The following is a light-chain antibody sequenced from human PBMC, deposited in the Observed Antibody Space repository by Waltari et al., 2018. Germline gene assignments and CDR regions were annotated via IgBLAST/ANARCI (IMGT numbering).Light chain of an antibody. CDR2: DVN. CDR1: SSTVGGYNY. V-gene: IGLV2-11*01. Sequence: QSALTQPRSVSGSPGQSVTISCTGTSSTVGGYNYVSWYQQHPGKAPKLMIYDVNKRPSGVPDRFSGSKSGNTASLTISGLQAEDEADFYCCSYAGSYSYVLGAGTKVTVL. J-gene: IGLJ1*01. CDR3: CSYAGSYSYV.